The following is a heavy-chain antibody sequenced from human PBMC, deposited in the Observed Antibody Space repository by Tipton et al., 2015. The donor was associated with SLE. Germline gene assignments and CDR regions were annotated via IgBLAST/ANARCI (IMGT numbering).Heavy chain of an antibody. CDR1: GVSIGSSYYY. CDR3: TRQRGTAYYYYHLDV. V-gene: IGHV4-39*01. CDR2: VYYSGST. J-gene: IGHJ6*03. D-gene: IGHD3-16*01. Sequence: TLSLTCIVSGVSIGSSYYYWVWIRQPPGKGLEWIGTVYYSGSTYYNPSLKSRVTISVGTSTNQLSLRLTSVTAADTAVYYCTRQRGTAYYYYHLDVWGKGTTVTVSS.